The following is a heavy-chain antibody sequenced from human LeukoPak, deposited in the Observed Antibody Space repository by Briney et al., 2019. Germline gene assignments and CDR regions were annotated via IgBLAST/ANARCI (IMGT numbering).Heavy chain of an antibody. CDR1: GFTFSSYA. D-gene: IGHD5-12*01. Sequence: GGSLRLSCAASGFTFSSYAMSWVRQAPGKGLEWVSVIYSGGSTYYADSVKGRFTISRDNSKNTLYLQMNSLRAEDTAVYYCARESGFMVDYWGQGTLVTVSS. CDR3: ARESGFMVDY. CDR2: IYSGGST. V-gene: IGHV3-66*01. J-gene: IGHJ4*02.